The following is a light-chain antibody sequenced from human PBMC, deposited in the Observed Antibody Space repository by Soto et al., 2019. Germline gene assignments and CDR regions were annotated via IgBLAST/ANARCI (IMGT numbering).Light chain of an antibody. V-gene: IGKV3-15*01. CDR1: QGVSSL. J-gene: IGKJ2*01. Sequence: ELTQSPATLSVSPGERATLSCRASQGVSSLLAWYQQKPRQAPRLLIYDTSTRATGVPARFSGSGSGTDVTLTISSLQSEDFAIYYCQQYYTWPYTFGQGTKLEIK. CDR2: DTS. CDR3: QQYYTWPYT.